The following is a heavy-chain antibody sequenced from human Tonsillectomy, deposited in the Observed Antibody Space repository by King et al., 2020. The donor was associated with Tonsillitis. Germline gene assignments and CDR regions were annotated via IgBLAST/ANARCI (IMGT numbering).Heavy chain of an antibody. J-gene: IGHJ5*02. D-gene: IGHD2-2*01. V-gene: IGHV4-61*02. Sequence: HVQLQESGPGLVKPSQTLSLTCSVSGGSISRGSYYWSWIRQPAGKGLEWIGCIYTSGSTNYNPSLNSRVTMSVDTSKNQFFLKLSSVTAADTAVDYCARAVYLGYCSSTSCEYWFDPWGQGTLVTVSS. CDR2: IYTSGST. CDR3: ARAVYLGYCSSTSCEYWFDP. CDR1: GGSISRGSYY.